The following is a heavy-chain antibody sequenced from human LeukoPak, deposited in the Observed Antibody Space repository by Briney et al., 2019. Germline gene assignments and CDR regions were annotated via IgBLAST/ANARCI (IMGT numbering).Heavy chain of an antibody. J-gene: IGHJ4*02. CDR2: INHSGST. CDR3: ARGPAADY. D-gene: IGHD2-15*01. V-gene: IGHV4-34*01. CDR1: GGSFSGYY. Sequence: PSETLSLTSAVYGGSFSGYYWSWIRQPPGKGLEWIGEINHSGSTNYNPSLKSRVTISVDTSKNQFSLKLSSVTAADTAVYYCARGPAADYWGQGTLVTVSS.